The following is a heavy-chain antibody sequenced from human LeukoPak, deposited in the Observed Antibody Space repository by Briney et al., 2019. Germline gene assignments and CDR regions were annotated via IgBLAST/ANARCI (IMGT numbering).Heavy chain of an antibody. CDR3: ATLGPYYYGSGSYTDY. CDR1: GGSFSGYY. D-gene: IGHD3-10*01. CDR2: INHSGST. Sequence: SETLSLTCAVYGGSFSGYYWSWIRQPPGKGLEWIGEINHSGSTNYNPSLKSRVTISVDTSKNQFSLKLSSVTAADTAVYYCATLGPYYYGSGSYTDYWGQGTLVTVSS. V-gene: IGHV4-34*01. J-gene: IGHJ4*02.